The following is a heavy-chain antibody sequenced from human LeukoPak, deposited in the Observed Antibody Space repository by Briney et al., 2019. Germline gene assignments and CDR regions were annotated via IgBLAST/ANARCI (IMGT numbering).Heavy chain of an antibody. CDR1: GFIFSTYD. CDR3: VREGTIAEAGRWIDALNM. CDR2: IGTVGDT. J-gene: IGHJ3*02. D-gene: IGHD6-13*01. V-gene: IGHV3-13*01. Sequence: SGGSPRLSCAASGFIFSTYDMHWVRQGTGKGLEWVSAIGTVGDTHYADSVKGRFTISRENAKNSLYLQMNSLRAGDTAVYYCVREGTIAEAGRWIDALNMWGQGTMVTVSS.